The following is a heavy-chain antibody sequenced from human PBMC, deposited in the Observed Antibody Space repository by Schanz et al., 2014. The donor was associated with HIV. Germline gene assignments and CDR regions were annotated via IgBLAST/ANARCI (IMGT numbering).Heavy chain of an antibody. V-gene: IGHV3-23*01. J-gene: IGHJ4*02. D-gene: IGHD3-22*01. CDR2: ISGSGGST. CDR1: GFTFSSYA. Sequence: EVQLLESGGGLVQPGGSLRLSCAASGFTFSSYAMSWVRQAPGKGLEWVSAISGSGGSTYYADSVKGRFTISRDNSKNSLYLRMNSLTAEDTAVYYCARDPLYYYDSSGPADYWDQGTLVVVSS. CDR3: ARDPLYYYDSSGPADY.